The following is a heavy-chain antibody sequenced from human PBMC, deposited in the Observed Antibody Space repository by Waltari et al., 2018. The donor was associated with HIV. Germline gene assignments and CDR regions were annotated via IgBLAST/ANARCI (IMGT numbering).Heavy chain of an antibody. D-gene: IGHD6-6*01. CDR3: ARFPSSYSSSSVATLELDP. CDR1: GGPINCSSYY. V-gene: IGHV4-39*07. Sequence: QLQLQGSGPGLVQPSETLSLTCTVSGGPINCSSYYWGWIRQPPGKGLEGIRSSYYSGSTYYNPSLKSRVTISVDTSKNQFSLKLSSVTAADTAVYYCARFPSSYSSSSVATLELDPWGQGTLVTVSS. CDR2: SYYSGST. J-gene: IGHJ5*02.